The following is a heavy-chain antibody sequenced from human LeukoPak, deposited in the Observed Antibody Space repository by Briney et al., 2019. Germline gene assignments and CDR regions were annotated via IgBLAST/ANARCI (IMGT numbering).Heavy chain of an antibody. CDR1: GFTFNNAW. J-gene: IGHJ4*02. CDR3: AKDAYYASGKRIDN. V-gene: IGHV3-23*01. D-gene: IGHD3-10*01. Sequence: PGGSLRLSCAASGFTFNNAWMSWVRQAPGKGLEWVSVISGSGGSTYYADSVKGRFTISRDNSKNTLYLQMNSLRAEDTAVYYCAKDAYYASGKRIDNWGQGTLVTVSS. CDR2: ISGSGGST.